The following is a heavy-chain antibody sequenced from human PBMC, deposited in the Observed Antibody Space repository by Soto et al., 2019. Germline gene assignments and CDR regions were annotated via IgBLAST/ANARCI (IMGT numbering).Heavy chain of an antibody. J-gene: IGHJ4*02. D-gene: IGHD6-13*01. V-gene: IGHV3-9*01. Sequence: GGSLRLSCAASGFTFDDYAMHWVRQAPGKGLEWVSGISWNSGSIGYADSVKGRFTISRDNAKNSLYLQMNSLRAEDTALYYCAKDIRTFSSSWLDYWGQGTLVTVSS. CDR2: ISWNSGSI. CDR1: GFTFDDYA. CDR3: AKDIRTFSSSWLDY.